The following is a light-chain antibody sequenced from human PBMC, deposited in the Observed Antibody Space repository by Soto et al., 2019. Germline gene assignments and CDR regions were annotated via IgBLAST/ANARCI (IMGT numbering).Light chain of an antibody. CDR3: QQYGSSPPIT. V-gene: IGKV3-20*01. CDR2: GAS. J-gene: IGKJ5*01. CDR1: QSVSSSY. Sequence: EIVLTQSPGTLSLSPGERATLSCRASQSVSSSYLAWYQQKPGQAPRLLIYGASSRATGIPDRFSGSGSGTDFTLTIIRLEPEDFAVYYCQQYGSSPPITFGQGTRLEMK.